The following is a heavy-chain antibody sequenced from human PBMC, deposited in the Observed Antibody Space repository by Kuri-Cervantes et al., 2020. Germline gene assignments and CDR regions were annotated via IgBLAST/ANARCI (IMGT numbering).Heavy chain of an antibody. CDR1: GFTFSSYS. Sequence: GGSLRLSCAASGFTFSSYSMNWVRQAPGKGLEWVVNIKQDGSEKYYVDSVKGRFTISRDSAKNSLYLQMDSLRVEDTAVYYCARGQGLGYWGQGTLVTVSS. D-gene: IGHD3/OR15-3a*01. CDR2: IKQDGSEK. CDR3: ARGQGLGY. V-gene: IGHV3-7*04. J-gene: IGHJ4*02.